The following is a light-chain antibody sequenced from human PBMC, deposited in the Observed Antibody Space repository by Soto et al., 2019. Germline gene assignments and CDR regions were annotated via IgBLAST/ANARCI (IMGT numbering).Light chain of an antibody. V-gene: IGKV3-20*01. Sequence: EIVLTQSPGTLSLSPGERATLSCRASQSVSSSYLAWYQQNPGQAPRLLIYGASSRATGIPDRFSGSGSGTDITLTISSLEPEDFAVYYCQQYGSSPETFGPGTKVDIK. CDR2: GAS. CDR1: QSVSSSY. J-gene: IGKJ3*01. CDR3: QQYGSSPET.